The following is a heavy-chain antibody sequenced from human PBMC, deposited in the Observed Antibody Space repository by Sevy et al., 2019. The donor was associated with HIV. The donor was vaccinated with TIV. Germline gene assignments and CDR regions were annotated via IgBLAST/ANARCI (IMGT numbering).Heavy chain of an antibody. V-gene: IGHV6-1*01. J-gene: IGHJ6*02. CDR1: GDSVSSNSAA. CDR2: TYYRSKWYN. D-gene: IGHD5-18*01. Sequence: SQTLSLTCAISGDSVSSNSAAWNWIRQSPSRGLEWLGRTYYRSKWYNDYAVSVKSRITINPDTSKNQFSLQLNSVPPEDTAVYYCARVPQFTAMVTSYYYYGMDVWGQGTTVTVSS. CDR3: ARVPQFTAMVTSYYYYGMDV.